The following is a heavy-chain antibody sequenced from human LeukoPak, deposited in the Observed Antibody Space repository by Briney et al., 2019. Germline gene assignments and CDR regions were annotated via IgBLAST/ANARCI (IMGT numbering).Heavy chain of an antibody. CDR2: IIPIFGTA. CDR3: ATDRGDYSSGWSPFDY. J-gene: IGHJ4*02. CDR1: GYTFTGYY. D-gene: IGHD6-19*01. V-gene: IGHV1-69*13. Sequence: SVKVSCKASGYTFTGYYMHWVRQAPGQGLEWMGGIIPIFGTANYAQKFQGRVTITADESTSTAYMELSSLRSEDTAVYYCATDRGDYSSGWSPFDYWGQGTLVTVSS.